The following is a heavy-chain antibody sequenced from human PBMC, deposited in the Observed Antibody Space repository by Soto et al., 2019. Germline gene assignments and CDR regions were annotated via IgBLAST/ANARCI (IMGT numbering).Heavy chain of an antibody. CDR2: IIPIFGTA. V-gene: IGHV1-69*13. J-gene: IGHJ5*02. Sequence: GASVKVSCKASGGTFSSYAISWVRQAPGQGLEWMGGIIPIFGTANYAQKFQGRVTITADESTSTAYMELSSLRSEDTAVYYCAREISVITGTTVYLIWLDPWGQGTQVTVSS. CDR1: GGTFSSYA. D-gene: IGHD1-20*01. CDR3: AREISVITGTTVYLIWLDP.